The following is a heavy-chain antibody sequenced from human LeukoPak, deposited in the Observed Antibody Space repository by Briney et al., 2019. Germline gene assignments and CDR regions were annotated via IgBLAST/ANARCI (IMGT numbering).Heavy chain of an antibody. V-gene: IGHV6-1*01. CDR1: GDSVSSNTAT. Sequence: SQTLSLTCAISGDSVSSNTATWNWIRQSPSRGLEWLGRTYYRSKWFNDYAESVKSRITINPDTSKNQFSLQLNSVTPDDTAVYYCARGSSAYYGAMDVWGKGTTVTVSS. CDR2: TYYRSKWFN. CDR3: ARGSSAYYGAMDV. D-gene: IGHD1-26*01. J-gene: IGHJ6*03.